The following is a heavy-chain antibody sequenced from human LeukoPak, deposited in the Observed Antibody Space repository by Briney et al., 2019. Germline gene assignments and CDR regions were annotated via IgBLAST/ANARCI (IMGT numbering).Heavy chain of an antibody. Sequence: ASVKVSCKASGGTFSSYAISWVRQAPGQGLEWMGGIIPIFGTANYAQKFQGRVTITRDTSISTAYMELSSLTSDDTAVYYCARTPPRGLIDYWGQGTLVTVSS. CDR1: GGTFSSYA. CDR3: ARTPPRGLIDY. V-gene: IGHV1-69*05. J-gene: IGHJ4*02. D-gene: IGHD3-16*01. CDR2: IIPIFGTA.